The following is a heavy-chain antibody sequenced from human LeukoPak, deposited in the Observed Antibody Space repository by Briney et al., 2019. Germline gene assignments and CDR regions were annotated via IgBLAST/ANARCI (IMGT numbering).Heavy chain of an antibody. CDR3: ARGRRERWLQSMVELDY. D-gene: IGHD5-24*01. CDR1: GGSFSGYY. CDR2: INHSGST. V-gene: IGHV4-34*01. J-gene: IGHJ4*02. Sequence: SETLSLTCAVYGGSFSGYYWSWIRQPPGKGLEWIGEINHSGSTNYNPFLKSRVTISVDTSKNQFSLKLSSVTAADTAVYYCARGRRERWLQSMVELDYWGQGTLVTVSS.